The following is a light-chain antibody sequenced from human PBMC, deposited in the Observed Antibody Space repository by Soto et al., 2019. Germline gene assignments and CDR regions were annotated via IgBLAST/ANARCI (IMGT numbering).Light chain of an antibody. J-gene: IGLJ1*01. CDR3: SSYTSSSTLYV. CDR2: DVS. Sequence: QSALTQPASVSGSPGQSITISCTGTSRDVDGYNYVSWYQQHPGKAPKLMIYDVSNRPSGVSNRFSGSKSGNTASLTISGLQAEDEADYYCSSYTSSSTLYVFGTGTKVTVL. CDR1: SRDVDGYNY. V-gene: IGLV2-14*01.